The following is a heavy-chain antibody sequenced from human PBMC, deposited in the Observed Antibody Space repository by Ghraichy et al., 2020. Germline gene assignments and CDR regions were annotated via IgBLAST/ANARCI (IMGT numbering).Heavy chain of an antibody. CDR2: ISSSSSYI. CDR3: ARDASIVVVPAAHDY. J-gene: IGHJ4*02. V-gene: IGHV3-21*01. D-gene: IGHD2-2*01. Sequence: GGSLRLSCAASGFTFSSYSMNWVHQAPGKGLEWVSSISSSSSYIYYADSVKGRFTISRDNAKNSLYLQMNSLRAEDTAVYYCARDASIVVVPAAHDYWGQGTLVTVSS. CDR1: GFTFSSYS.